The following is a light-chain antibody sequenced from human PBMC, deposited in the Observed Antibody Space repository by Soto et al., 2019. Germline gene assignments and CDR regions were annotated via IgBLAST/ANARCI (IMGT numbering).Light chain of an antibody. CDR2: DAS. CDR1: QSVGTF. Sequence: EIVLTQSPATLSLSPGERATLSCRASQSVGTFFAWYQQKPGQAPRLLIYDASNRGTGIPDRFSGSGSGTDFTLTISRLEPEDFAVYYCQQYGSSGTFGQGTKVDIK. CDR3: QQYGSSGT. J-gene: IGKJ1*01. V-gene: IGKV3-20*01.